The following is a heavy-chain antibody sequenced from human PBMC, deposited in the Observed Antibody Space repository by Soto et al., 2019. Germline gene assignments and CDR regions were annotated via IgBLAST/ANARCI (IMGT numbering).Heavy chain of an antibody. CDR3: AREFLTGVYGMDV. CDR1: GFTFSSYA. J-gene: IGHJ6*02. V-gene: IGHV3-30-3*01. D-gene: IGHD1-20*01. Sequence: PGGSLRLSCAASGFTFSSYAMHWVRQAPGKGLEWVAVISYDGSNKYYADSVKGRFTISRDNSKNTLYLQMNSLRAEDTAVYYCAREFLTGVYGMDVWGQGTTVTVSS. CDR2: ISYDGSNK.